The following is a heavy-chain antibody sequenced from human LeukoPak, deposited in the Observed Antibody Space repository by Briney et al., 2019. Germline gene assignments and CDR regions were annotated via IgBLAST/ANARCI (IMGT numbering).Heavy chain of an antibody. Sequence: SETLSLTCAVATLPLTNYYLSGVRQSPRQGLEWIGEINHSGYTNYNPSLKSRVTMSIDTSKNQFSLILTSVTAADAGVYYCTRAVAGHPDWGQGTLVTVSS. CDR3: TRAVAGHPD. D-gene: IGHD6-19*01. V-gene: IGHV4-34*01. CDR2: INHSGYT. CDR1: TLPLTNYY. J-gene: IGHJ4*02.